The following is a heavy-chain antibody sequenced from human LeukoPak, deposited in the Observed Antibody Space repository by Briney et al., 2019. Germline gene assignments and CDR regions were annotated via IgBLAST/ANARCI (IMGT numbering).Heavy chain of an antibody. D-gene: IGHD5-18*01. J-gene: IGHJ4*02. CDR2: ICPGDSDT. Sequence: GEPLKISCQGSGYSFTSYWIGWVRQMPGKGLEWMGIICPGDSDTRYSPSFQGQVTISADKSISTAYLQWSSLKASDTAMYYCARQRNSDLDYWGQGTLVTVSS. V-gene: IGHV5-51*01. CDR1: GYSFTSYW. CDR3: ARQRNSDLDY.